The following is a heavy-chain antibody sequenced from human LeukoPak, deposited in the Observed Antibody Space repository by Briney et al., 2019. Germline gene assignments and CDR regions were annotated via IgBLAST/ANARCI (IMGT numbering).Heavy chain of an antibody. V-gene: IGHV1-18*01. CDR2: ISAYSGNT. CDR1: GYTFTSYG. CDR3: ARMTYYYDSSGYYAGPDAFDI. J-gene: IGHJ3*02. Sequence: ASVKVSCKASGYTFTSYGISWVRQAPGQGLEWMGWISAYSGNTNYAQKLQGRVTMTTDTSTSTAYMELRSLRSDDTAVYYCARMTYYYDSSGYYAGPDAFDIWGQGTMVTVSS. D-gene: IGHD3-22*01.